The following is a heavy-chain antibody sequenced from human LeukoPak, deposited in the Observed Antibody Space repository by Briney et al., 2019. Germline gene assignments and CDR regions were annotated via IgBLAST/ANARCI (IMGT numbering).Heavy chain of an antibody. CDR1: GFTFSSYA. V-gene: IGHV3-23*01. J-gene: IGHJ4*02. D-gene: IGHD6-13*01. CDR2: ISGSGGST. Sequence: GGSLRLSCAASGFTFSSYAMSWVRQAPGKGLEWVSAISGSGGSTYYADSVKGRFTISRDNSKNTLPLQMNSLRAEDTAVYYYAKVYSSSWYQFDYWGQGTLVTVSS. CDR3: AKVYSSSWYQFDY.